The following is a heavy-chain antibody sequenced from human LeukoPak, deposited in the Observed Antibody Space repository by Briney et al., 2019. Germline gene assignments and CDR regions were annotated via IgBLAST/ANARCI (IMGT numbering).Heavy chain of an antibody. J-gene: IGHJ4*02. CDR2: ISSSSSYI. CDR3: ARGGSYYCFDY. V-gene: IGHV3-21*01. Sequence: PGGSLRLSCAVSGFTFSSYSMNWVRQAPGKGLEWVSSISSSSSYIYYADSVKGRFTISRDNAKNSLYLQMNSLRAEDTAVYCCARGGSYYCFDYWGQGTLVTVSS. CDR1: GFTFSSYS. D-gene: IGHD2-21*01.